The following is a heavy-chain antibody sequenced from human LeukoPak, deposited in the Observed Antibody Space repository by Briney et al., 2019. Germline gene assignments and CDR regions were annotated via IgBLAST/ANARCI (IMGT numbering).Heavy chain of an antibody. CDR3: AKGVKHIVVLTAQHYFDY. V-gene: IGHV3-30*02. CDR1: GFTFSSYA. D-gene: IGHD2-21*02. Sequence: GRSLRLSCAASGFTFSSYAMHWVRQAPGKGLEWVTFIRHDGSNKYYADSVKGRFTISRDNSKNTLYLQMNTLRAEDTAVYYCAKGVKHIVVLTAQHYFDYWGQGTLVTVSS. J-gene: IGHJ4*02. CDR2: IRHDGSNK.